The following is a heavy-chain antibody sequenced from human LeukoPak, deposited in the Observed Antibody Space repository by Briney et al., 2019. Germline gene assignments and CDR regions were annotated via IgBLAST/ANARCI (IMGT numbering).Heavy chain of an antibody. Sequence: SETLPPTCTVSGDSIGTYYWSWIRQPPGKGLEWIAYIDYRGSTTYNPSLRSRVTISVDTSRNQFSLKLYSVTAADTAVYYCARSRSGYSYDHAAFEIWGQGTMVTVSS. CDR1: GDSIGTYY. V-gene: IGHV4-59*01. J-gene: IGHJ3*02. CDR2: IDYRGST. CDR3: ARSRSGYSYDHAAFEI. D-gene: IGHD5-18*01.